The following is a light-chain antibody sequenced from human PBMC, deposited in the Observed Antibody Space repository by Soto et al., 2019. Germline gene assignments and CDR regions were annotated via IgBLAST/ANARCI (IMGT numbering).Light chain of an antibody. CDR2: SNN. V-gene: IGLV1-44*01. CDR3: EAWDGSLNVVL. J-gene: IGLJ2*01. Sequence: QSVLTQPPSASGTPGQRVTISCSGSSSNIGTNTLNWYQHLPGSAPKHLIYSNNQRPSGVPDRFSGSNSGTSASLAISGLQPDDEADYYCEAWDGSLNVVLFGGGTKLTVL. CDR1: SSNIGTNT.